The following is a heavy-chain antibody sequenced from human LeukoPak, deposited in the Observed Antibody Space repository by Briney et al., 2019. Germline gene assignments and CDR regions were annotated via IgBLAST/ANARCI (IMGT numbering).Heavy chain of an antibody. Sequence: NTSETLSLTCTVSGGSISSSSYYWGWIRQPPGKGLEWIGSIYYSGSTYYNPSLKRRVTISVDTSKNQFSLKLSSVTAADTAVYYCARIVSSSWSYYYYYYMDVWGKGTTVTISS. CDR2: IYYSGST. J-gene: IGHJ6*03. D-gene: IGHD6-13*01. V-gene: IGHV4-39*07. CDR1: GGSISSSSYY. CDR3: ARIVSSSWSYYYYYYMDV.